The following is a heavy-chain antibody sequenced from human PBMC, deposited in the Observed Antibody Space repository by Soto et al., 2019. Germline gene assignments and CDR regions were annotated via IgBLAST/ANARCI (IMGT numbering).Heavy chain of an antibody. V-gene: IGHV3-30*18. CDR1: GFTFSSYG. Sequence: QVQLVESGGGVVQPGRSLRLSCAASGFTFSSYGMHWVRQAPGKGLEGVAVISYDGSNKYYADSVKGRFTISRDNSKNTLYLQMNSLRAEDTAVYYCAKDAYGSGSYYNEYYYYMDVWGKGTTVTVSS. J-gene: IGHJ6*03. CDR3: AKDAYGSGSYYNEYYYYMDV. D-gene: IGHD3-10*01. CDR2: ISYDGSNK.